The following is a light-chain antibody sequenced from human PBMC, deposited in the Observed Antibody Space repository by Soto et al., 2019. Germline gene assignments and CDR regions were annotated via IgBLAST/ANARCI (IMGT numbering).Light chain of an antibody. V-gene: IGKV1-9*01. CDR1: QGISSY. CDR2: AAS. J-gene: IGKJ1*01. Sequence: DIQLTQSPSFLSASLGDSVTITCRASQGISSYLAWYQQKPGKAPKLLIYAASTLQSGVPSRFSGSGSGTKFTLTIASLQPDDFATYYCQQYETFSGTFGPGTKVDIK. CDR3: QQYETFSGT.